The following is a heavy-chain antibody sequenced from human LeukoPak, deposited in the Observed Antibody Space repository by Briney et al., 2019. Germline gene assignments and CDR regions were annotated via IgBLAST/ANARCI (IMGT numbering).Heavy chain of an antibody. D-gene: IGHD3-22*01. CDR2: ITGGGGGT. Sequence: PGGSLRLSCAASGFTFRSYAMSWVRQAPGKGLEWVSAITGGGGGTYYADSVKGRLIISRDNSKNTLYLQMNSLRAEDMAIYYCAKHYDSRGSIFDYWGQGTVVTVSS. CDR1: GFTFRSYA. CDR3: AKHYDSRGSIFDY. J-gene: IGHJ4*02. V-gene: IGHV3-23*01.